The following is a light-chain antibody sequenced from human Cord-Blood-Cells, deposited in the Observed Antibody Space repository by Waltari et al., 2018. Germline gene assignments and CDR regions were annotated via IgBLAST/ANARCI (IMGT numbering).Light chain of an antibody. CDR3: QQYNNWPPYT. Sequence: EIVMTQSTATLSVSPGERATLSCRASQSVSSNLAWYQQKPGQAHRLLIYGASTRATGIPARFSGSGSGTEFTLTISSLQSEDFAVYYCQQYNNWPPYTFGQGTKLEIK. J-gene: IGKJ2*01. CDR2: GAS. V-gene: IGKV3-15*01. CDR1: QSVSSN.